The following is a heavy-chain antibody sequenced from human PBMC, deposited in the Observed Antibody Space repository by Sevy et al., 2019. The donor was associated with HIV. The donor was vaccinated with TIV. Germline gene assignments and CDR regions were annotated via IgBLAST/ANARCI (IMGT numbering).Heavy chain of an antibody. J-gene: IGHJ4*02. Sequence: ASVKVSCKVSGYTLTELSMHWVRQAPGKGLEWMGGFDPEDGETIYAQKFQVRVTMTEDTATDTAYMELSSLRSEDTAVYYCATLYYYDSSGYYGSDYWGQGTLVTVSS. V-gene: IGHV1-24*01. CDR3: ATLYYYDSSGYYGSDY. D-gene: IGHD3-22*01. CDR2: FDPEDGET. CDR1: GYTLTELS.